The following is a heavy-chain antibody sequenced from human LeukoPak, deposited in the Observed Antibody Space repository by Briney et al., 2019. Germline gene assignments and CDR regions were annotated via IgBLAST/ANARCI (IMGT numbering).Heavy chain of an antibody. CDR3: ARSRGSGYFDY. V-gene: IGHV3-48*04. CDR1: GFTFSHCG. Sequence: GGSLRLSCAASGFTFSHCGMHWVRQAPGKGLEWVSYISSSGSTIYYADSVKGRFTISRDNAKNSLYLQMNSLRAEDTAVYYCARSRGSGYFDYWGQGTLVTVSS. J-gene: IGHJ4*02. D-gene: IGHD3-3*01. CDR2: ISSSGSTI.